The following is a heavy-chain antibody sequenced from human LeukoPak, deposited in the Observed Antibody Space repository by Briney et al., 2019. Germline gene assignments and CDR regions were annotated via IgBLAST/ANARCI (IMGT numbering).Heavy chain of an antibody. CDR2: IYTSGST. D-gene: IGHD3-22*01. CDR1: GGSISSYY. J-gene: IGHJ1*01. V-gene: IGHV4-4*07. Sequence: TSETLSLTCTVSGGSISSYYWSWIRQPAGKGLEWIGRIYTSGSTNYNPSLKSRGTMSVDTSKHQFSLKLSSVTAADTAVYYCAITPYDSSGWEYFHSWGQGTLVTVSS. CDR3: AITPYDSSGWEYFHS.